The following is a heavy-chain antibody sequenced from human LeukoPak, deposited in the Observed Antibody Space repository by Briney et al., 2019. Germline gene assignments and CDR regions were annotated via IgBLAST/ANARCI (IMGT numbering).Heavy chain of an antibody. J-gene: IGHJ4*02. CDR2: LYSDGGT. CDR3: ARVRRHYDILTGYYPAVVDY. CDR1: GFIFSHYT. V-gene: IGHV3-53*01. D-gene: IGHD3-9*01. Sequence: GGSLRLSCAASGFIFSHYTMSWARQAPGKGPEWVSLLYSDGGTYYADSVKGRFTISRDNSKNTLYLQMHNLRAEDTAVYYCARVRRHYDILTGYYPAVVDYWGQGTLVAVSS.